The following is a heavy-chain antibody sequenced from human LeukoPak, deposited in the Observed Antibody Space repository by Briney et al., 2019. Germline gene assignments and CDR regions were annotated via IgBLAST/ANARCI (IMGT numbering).Heavy chain of an antibody. CDR1: GFTFGDNA. Sequence: PGRSLRLSCTGSGFTFGDNAMSWVRQAPGKGLEWVGFIRNRAYGGTTEYAAYVKGRFTISRDDSKSIAYLQMNSLKTEDTAVYYCLRHYSRWGQGTLVTVSS. D-gene: IGHD6-13*01. J-gene: IGHJ4*02. CDR2: IRNRAYGGTT. CDR3: LRHYSR. V-gene: IGHV3-49*04.